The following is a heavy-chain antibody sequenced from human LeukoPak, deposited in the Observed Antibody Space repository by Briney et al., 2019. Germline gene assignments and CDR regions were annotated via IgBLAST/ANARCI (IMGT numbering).Heavy chain of an antibody. D-gene: IGHD3-16*01. CDR2: INPDDSST. CDR1: GFTFSSYW. CDR3: ARDRSMITFGGVNAAY. V-gene: IGHV3-74*01. J-gene: IGHJ4*02. Sequence: PGGSLRLSCAASGFTFSSYWMVWVRQVPGKGLVWVSHINPDDSSTTYADSVKGRFTISRDNAKNTLYLQMDSLRAEDTAVYWCARDRSMITFGGVNAAYWGQGTLVTVSS.